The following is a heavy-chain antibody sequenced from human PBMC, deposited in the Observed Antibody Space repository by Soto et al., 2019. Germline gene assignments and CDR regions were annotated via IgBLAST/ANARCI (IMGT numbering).Heavy chain of an antibody. CDR3: AKDFWSGPYYFDY. D-gene: IGHD3-3*01. CDR1: GFTFSSYA. J-gene: IGHJ4*02. V-gene: IGHV3-30-3*02. CDR2: ISYDGSNK. Sequence: QVQLVESGGGVVQPGRSLRLSCAASGFTFSSYAMHWVRQDPGKGLEWVAVISYDGSNKYYADSVKGRFTISRDNSKNTLYLQMDSLRAEDTAVYYCAKDFWSGPYYFDYWGQGTLVTVSS.